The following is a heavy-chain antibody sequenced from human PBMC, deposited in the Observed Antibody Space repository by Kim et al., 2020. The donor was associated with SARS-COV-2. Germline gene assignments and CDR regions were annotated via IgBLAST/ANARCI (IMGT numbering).Heavy chain of an antibody. CDR2: IIPILGIA. V-gene: IGHV1-69*04. CDR1: GGTFSSYA. D-gene: IGHD4-17*01. J-gene: IGHJ4*02. CDR3: ARDPLDPLYDYGDPILG. Sequence: SVKVSCKASGGTFSSYAISWVRQAPGQGLEWMGRIIPILGIANYAQKFQGRVTITADKSTSTAYMELSSLRSEDTAVYYCARDPLDPLYDYGDPILGWGQGTLVTVSS.